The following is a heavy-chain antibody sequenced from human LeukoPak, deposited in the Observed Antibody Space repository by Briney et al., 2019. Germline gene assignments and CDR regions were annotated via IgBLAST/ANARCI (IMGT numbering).Heavy chain of an antibody. CDR1: GFTFSSYA. Sequence: GGSLRLSCAASGFTFSSYAMSWVRQAPGKGLEWVSAISGRGGSTYYADSVKGRFTISRDNSKNTLYLQMNSLRAEDTAVYYCAKDSYYDILTGYYRGAFDIWGQGTMVTVSS. CDR2: ISGRGGST. CDR3: AKDSYYDILTGYYRGAFDI. D-gene: IGHD3-9*01. V-gene: IGHV3-23*01. J-gene: IGHJ3*02.